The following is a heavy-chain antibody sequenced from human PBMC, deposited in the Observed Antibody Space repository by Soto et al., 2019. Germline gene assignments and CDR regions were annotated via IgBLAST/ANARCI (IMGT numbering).Heavy chain of an antibody. V-gene: IGHV1-69*01. CDR1: GGTFSSYA. CDR3: ARDRTISPRWYFDL. Sequence: QVQLVQSGAEVKKPGSSVKVSCKASGGTFSSYAISWVRQAPGQGLEWMGGIIPIFGTANYAQKFQGRVTITADESTSTAYMELSILRSEDTAVYYCARDRTISPRWYFDLWGRGTLVTVSS. CDR2: IIPIFGTA. J-gene: IGHJ2*01. D-gene: IGHD3-9*01.